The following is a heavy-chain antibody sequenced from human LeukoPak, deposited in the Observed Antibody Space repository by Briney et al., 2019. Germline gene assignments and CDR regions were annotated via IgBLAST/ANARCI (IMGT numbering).Heavy chain of an antibody. Sequence: ASVKVSCKASGYTFTSYYMRWVRQAPGQGLEWMGIINPSGGSTSYAQKFQGRVTMTRDTSTSTVYMELSSLRSEDTAVYYCARDLSSGSPPSWFDPWGQGTLVTVSS. CDR3: ARDLSSGSPPSWFDP. CDR2: INPSGGST. V-gene: IGHV1-46*01. J-gene: IGHJ5*02. CDR1: GYTFTSYY. D-gene: IGHD1-26*01.